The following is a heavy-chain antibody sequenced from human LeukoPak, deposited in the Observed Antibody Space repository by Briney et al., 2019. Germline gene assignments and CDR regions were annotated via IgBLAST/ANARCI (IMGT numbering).Heavy chain of an antibody. D-gene: IGHD3-10*01. CDR3: AKDAIRGNGIYDAFDI. J-gene: IGHJ3*02. CDR1: GFTFDTYA. V-gene: IGHV3-23*01. CDR2: IGNTET. Sequence: GGSLRLSCAASGFTFDTYAMSWVRQAPGKGLEWVSTIGNTETYYADSVKGRFTISRDNRQNTVYLQMTSLRAEDTAVYFCAKDAIRGNGIYDAFDIWGQGTRATVSS.